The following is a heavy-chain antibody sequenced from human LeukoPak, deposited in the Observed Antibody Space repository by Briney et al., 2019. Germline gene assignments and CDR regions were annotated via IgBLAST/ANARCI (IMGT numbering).Heavy chain of an antibody. J-gene: IGHJ4*02. CDR3: ARDEYYYGSGSSRCFDY. Sequence: ASVKVSCKASGYTFTSYGISWVRQAPGQGLEWMGWISAYNGNTNYAQKLQGRVTMTTDTSTSTAYMELRSLRSDDTAVYYCARDEYYYGSGSSRCFDYWGQGTLVTVSS. D-gene: IGHD3-10*01. CDR2: ISAYNGNT. V-gene: IGHV1-18*01. CDR1: GYTFTSYG.